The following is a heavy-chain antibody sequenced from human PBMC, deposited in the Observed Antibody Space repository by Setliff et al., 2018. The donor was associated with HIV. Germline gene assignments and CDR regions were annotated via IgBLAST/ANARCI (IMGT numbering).Heavy chain of an antibody. CDR2: IHDNGKA. CDR1: GGSVSDTSYY. Sequence: TLSLTCTVSGGSVSDTSYYWGWIRQAPGKGLEWMGFIHDNGKAFYDTALKSRLTMYADTSRTQFYLNLRSVTASDTAVYYCVRYRSKIDWFDPWGQGTLVTVSS. D-gene: IGHD1-26*01. J-gene: IGHJ5*02. V-gene: IGHV4-39*01. CDR3: VRYRSKIDWFDP.